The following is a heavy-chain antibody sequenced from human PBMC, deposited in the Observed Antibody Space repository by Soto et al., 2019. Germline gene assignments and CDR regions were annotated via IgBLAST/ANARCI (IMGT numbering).Heavy chain of an antibody. CDR1: GYNFTSSG. D-gene: IGHD3-16*01. Sequence: ASRKVSCKASGYNFTSSGISWVRQAPGQGLEWMGWISAYNGNTNYAQKLQGRVTMTTDTSTSTAYMELRSLRSDDTAVYYCARDTAPFDYVWGSPWFPDDWGDVNLVTVPS. J-gene: IGHJ4*01. CDR3: ARDTAPFDYVWGSPWFPDD. V-gene: IGHV1-18*01. CDR2: ISAYNGNT.